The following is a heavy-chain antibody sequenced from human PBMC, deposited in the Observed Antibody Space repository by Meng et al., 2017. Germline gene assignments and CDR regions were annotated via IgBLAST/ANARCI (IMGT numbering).Heavy chain of an antibody. CDR1: GYTFTSYG. CDR3: ARGLLWFGETTGVFDY. CDR2: LSAYNGNT. D-gene: IGHD3-10*01. Sequence: ASVKVSCKASGYTFTSYGISWVRQAPGQGLEWMGWLSAYNGNTNYAQKLQGRVNMTTDTSTSTDYMELRSLRSDDTAVYYCARGLLWFGETTGVFDYWARGTLAT. J-gene: IGHJ4*02. V-gene: IGHV1-18*01.